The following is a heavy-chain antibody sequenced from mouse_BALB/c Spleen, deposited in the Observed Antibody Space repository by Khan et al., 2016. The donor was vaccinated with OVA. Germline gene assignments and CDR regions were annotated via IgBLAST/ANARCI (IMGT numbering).Heavy chain of an antibody. D-gene: IGHD2-2*01. V-gene: IGHV1S81*02. CDR3: KRSGYGSIAY. CDR2: IIPNNGGA. Sequence: QIQLVQSGAELVKPGASVKLSCKTSGYTFTSYYMYWVKQRPGQGLEWIGEIIPNNGGANFNEKFKSKATMTVDKSSSTAYMQLSSLTSEDSAVYDCKRSGYGSIAYWGQGTMVTVSA. CDR1: GYTFTSYY. J-gene: IGHJ3*01.